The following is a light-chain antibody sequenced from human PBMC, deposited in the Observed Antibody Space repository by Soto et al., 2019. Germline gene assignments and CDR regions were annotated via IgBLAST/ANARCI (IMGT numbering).Light chain of an antibody. CDR3: HQYNNWLALT. V-gene: IGKV3-15*01. J-gene: IGKJ4*01. CDR1: QTVSSN. CDR2: DAS. Sequence: EIVMTHSPATLSVSPWEIATLSCRASQTVSSNLAWYQQKPGQAPRLLIYDASTRATGIPVRFRGSGSGTEFTLTISSLQSEDSAVYYCHQYNNWLALTFGGGTKVDIK.